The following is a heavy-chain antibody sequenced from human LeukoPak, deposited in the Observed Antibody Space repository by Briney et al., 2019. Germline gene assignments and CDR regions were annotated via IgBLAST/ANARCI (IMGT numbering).Heavy chain of an antibody. D-gene: IGHD4-23*01. Sequence: SQTLSLTCTLSGAPISNHQWRWIRHPPGEGREWIGNIYYIGTATYNPSLKGRVIISVDTSKNQFSLKLSAVTAADTAVYYCARVGVDDSGNIIKYFFDYWGQGTLVTVSS. J-gene: IGHJ4*02. CDR1: GAPISNHQ. V-gene: IGHV4-59*11. CDR3: ARVGVDDSGNIIKYFFDY. CDR2: IYYIGTA.